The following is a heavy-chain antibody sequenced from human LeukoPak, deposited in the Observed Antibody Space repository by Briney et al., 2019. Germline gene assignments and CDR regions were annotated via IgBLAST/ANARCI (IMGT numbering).Heavy chain of an antibody. D-gene: IGHD3-22*01. V-gene: IGHV4-59*01. CDR1: DDSISSYY. CDR3: GRWGYFDSGNYFVVDY. J-gene: IGHJ4*02. CDR2: IHNNGDT. Sequence: PSETLSLTCTVSDDSISSYYWNWIRQAPGKALEWIGHIHNNGDTAYNFSLKSRVTISMDTSKNQFSLKLSSVTAADTAVYYCGRWGYFDSGNYFVVDYWGQGTVVTVSS.